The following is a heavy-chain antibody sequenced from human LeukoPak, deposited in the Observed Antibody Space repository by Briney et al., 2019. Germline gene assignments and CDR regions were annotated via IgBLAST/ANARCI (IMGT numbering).Heavy chain of an antibody. CDR1: GFTVSSNY. CDR3: AKDIVVVPAAIGYYYYYGMDV. CDR2: ISYDGSNK. J-gene: IGHJ6*02. V-gene: IGHV3-30*18. D-gene: IGHD2-2*01. Sequence: PGGSLRLSCAASGFTVSSNYMSWVRQAPGKGLEWVAVISYDGSNKYYADSVRGRFTISRDNSKNTLYLQMNSLRAEDTAVYYCAKDIVVVPAAIGYYYYYGMDVWGQGTTVTVSS.